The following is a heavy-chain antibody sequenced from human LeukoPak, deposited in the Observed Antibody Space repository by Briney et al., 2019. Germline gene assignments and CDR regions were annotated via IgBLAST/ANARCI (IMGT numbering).Heavy chain of an antibody. CDR3: AKRGSYSSSFTSTFDY. Sequence: GGSLRLSCAASGSTFSDYAMTWVRQAPGKGLEWVSTINSGGAINYADSVKGRFTISRDNPKNTLYLQMNSLRAEDTAVYYCAKRGSYSSSFTSTFDYWGQGTLVTVSS. V-gene: IGHV3-23*01. CDR1: GSTFSDYA. J-gene: IGHJ4*02. D-gene: IGHD6-6*01. CDR2: INSGGAI.